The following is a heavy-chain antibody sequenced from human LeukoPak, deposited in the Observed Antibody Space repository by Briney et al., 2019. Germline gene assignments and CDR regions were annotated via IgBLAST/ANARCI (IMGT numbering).Heavy chain of an antibody. CDR3: ARDKNYYYYMDV. CDR1: GFTFSSYS. J-gene: IGHJ6*03. CDR2: ISSSSSYI. Sequence: GGSLRLSCAASGFTFSSYSMNWVRQAPGKGLEWVSSISSSSSYIYYADSVKGRFTISRDNAKNSLYLQMNSLRAEDTAVYHCARDKNYYYYMDVWGKGTTVTVSS. V-gene: IGHV3-21*01.